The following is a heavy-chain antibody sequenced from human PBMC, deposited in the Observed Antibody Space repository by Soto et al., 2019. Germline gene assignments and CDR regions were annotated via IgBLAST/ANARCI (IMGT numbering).Heavy chain of an antibody. CDR3: ARGGSYYEDVIHGAFEN. V-gene: IGHV1-18*01. D-gene: IGHD1-26*01. CDR2: ISAYNGNT. Sequence: QVQLVQSGAEVKKPGASVKVSCKASGYTFTSYGISWVRQAPGQGLEWMGWISAYNGNTNYAQKLQGRVTMTTETATSTAYMEMTRLRSGDTDVYYWARGGSYYEDVIHGAFENWGQGTMVRVSS. CDR1: GYTFTSYG. J-gene: IGHJ3*02.